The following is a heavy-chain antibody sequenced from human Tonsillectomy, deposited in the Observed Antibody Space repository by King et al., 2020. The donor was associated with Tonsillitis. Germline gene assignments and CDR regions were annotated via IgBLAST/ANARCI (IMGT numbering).Heavy chain of an antibody. J-gene: IGHJ6*02. V-gene: IGHV1-18*01. CDR2: ISAYNGNT. Sequence: QLVQSGAEVKKPGASVKVSCKASGYTFTSYGISWVRQAPGQGLEWMGWISAYNGNTNYAQKLQGRVTMTTEPSTSTAYMELRSLRSDDTAVYYCARDHSSSWSYYYYGMDVWGQGTTVTVSS. D-gene: IGHD6-13*01. CDR1: GYTFTSYG. CDR3: ARDHSSSWSYYYYGMDV.